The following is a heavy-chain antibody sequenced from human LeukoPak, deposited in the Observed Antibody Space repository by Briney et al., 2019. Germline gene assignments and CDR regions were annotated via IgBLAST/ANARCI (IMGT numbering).Heavy chain of an antibody. J-gene: IGHJ4*02. D-gene: IGHD3-3*01. CDR1: GFTFNSHA. CDR2: ISGRADGT. Sequence: PGGSLRLSCAASGFTFNSHAVSWVRQAPGKGLEWVSAISGRADGTYYADSVRGRFTISRDNSKNTVDLQMNSLRAEDTAVYYCARDRGNRFLEWVFDYWGQGTLVTVSS. CDR3: ARDRGNRFLEWVFDY. V-gene: IGHV3-23*01.